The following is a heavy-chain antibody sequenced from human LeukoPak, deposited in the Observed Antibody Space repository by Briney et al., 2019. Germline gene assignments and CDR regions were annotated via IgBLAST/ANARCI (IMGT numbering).Heavy chain of an antibody. CDR1: GYTFTIYG. V-gene: IGHV1-18*01. D-gene: IGHD1-26*01. Sequence: ASVTVSCKASGYTFTIYGISWVRQAPGQGLEWMGWISAYNGNTNYAQKLQGRVTMTTDTSTSTAYMELRSLRSDDTAVYYCARDSSLGGSYQRWFDYWGQGTLVTVSS. CDR2: ISAYNGNT. CDR3: ARDSSLGGSYQRWFDY. J-gene: IGHJ4*02.